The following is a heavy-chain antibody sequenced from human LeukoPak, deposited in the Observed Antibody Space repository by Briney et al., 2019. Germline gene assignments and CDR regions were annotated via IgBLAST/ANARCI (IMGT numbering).Heavy chain of an antibody. D-gene: IGHD4-17*01. CDR3: ANLQMTTVTASDY. Sequence: GWSLRLSCAASGFTFSSYGMHWVRQAPGKGLEWVAVISYDGSDKYYAESVKGRFTISRDNSKNTLYLQMKSLRAEDTAVYYCANLQMTTVTASDYWGQGTLVTVSS. V-gene: IGHV3-30*18. CDR2: ISYDGSDK. CDR1: GFTFSSYG. J-gene: IGHJ4*02.